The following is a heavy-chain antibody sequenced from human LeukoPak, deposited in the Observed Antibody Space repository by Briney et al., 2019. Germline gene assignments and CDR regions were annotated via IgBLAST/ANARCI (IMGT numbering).Heavy chain of an antibody. CDR3: ARDGDGYCSGGSCYTRPFDY. V-gene: IGHV3-48*04. Sequence: GGSLRLSCAASGFTFSSYSMNWVRQAPGKGLEWVSYISSSGSTIYYADSVKGRFTISRDNAKNSLYLQMNSLRAEDTAVYYCARDGDGYCSGGSCYTRPFDYWGQGTLVTVSS. D-gene: IGHD2-15*01. CDR2: ISSSGSTI. CDR1: GFTFSSYS. J-gene: IGHJ4*02.